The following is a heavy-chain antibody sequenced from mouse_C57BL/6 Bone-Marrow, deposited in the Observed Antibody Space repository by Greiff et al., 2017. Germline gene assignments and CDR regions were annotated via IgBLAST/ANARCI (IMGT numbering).Heavy chain of an antibody. D-gene: IGHD4-1*01. CDR1: GYTFTDYE. J-gene: IGHJ3*01. Sequence: QVQLQQSGAELVRPGASVTLSCKASGYTFTDYEMHWVKQTPVHGLEWIGAIDPENGGTAYNQKFKGKAILTADKSSSTAYMELRSLTSEDSAVYYCTPGTWYWFAYWGQGTLVTVSA. CDR2: IDPENGGT. CDR3: TPGTWYWFAY. V-gene: IGHV1-15*01.